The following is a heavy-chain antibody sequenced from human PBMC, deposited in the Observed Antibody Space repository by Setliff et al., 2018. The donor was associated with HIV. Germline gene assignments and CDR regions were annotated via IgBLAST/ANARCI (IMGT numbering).Heavy chain of an antibody. CDR1: GGSIYGSDYY. CDR2: IYYSGST. D-gene: IGHD1-1*01. V-gene: IGHV4-39*01. Sequence: SETLSLTCTVSGGSIYGSDYYWGWIRQPPGKGLESIGSIYYSGSTYYKPSLKSRVTISVDTSKNQFSLKLSSVTAADTAVYYCARQGQLGSEWCQGTLVTVSS. CDR3: ARQGQLGSE. J-gene: IGHJ4*02.